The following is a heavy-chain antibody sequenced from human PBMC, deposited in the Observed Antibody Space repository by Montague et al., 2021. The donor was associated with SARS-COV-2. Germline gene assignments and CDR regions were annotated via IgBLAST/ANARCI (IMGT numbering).Heavy chain of an antibody. CDR2: TYYRSKWYH. D-gene: IGHD2-15*01. V-gene: IGHV6-1*01. J-gene: IGHJ3*02. CDR1: GDSVSSNTAT. CDR3: ARTTTRMLYPENAFDI. Sequence: CAISGDSVSSNTATWNWIRQFPSIGLEWLGRTYYRSKWYHDYAISLKSRITINPDTSKNQFSLQLSSVAPEDTAVFYCARTTTRMLYPENAFDIWGQGTMVTVSS.